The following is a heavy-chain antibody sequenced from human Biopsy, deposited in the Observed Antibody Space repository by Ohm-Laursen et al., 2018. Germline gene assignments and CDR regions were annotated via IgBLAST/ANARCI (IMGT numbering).Heavy chain of an antibody. J-gene: IGHJ6*02. CDR3: VRGVDYYDPYHYYALDV. D-gene: IGHD3-22*01. V-gene: IGHV4-34*01. CDR2: INHSGRT. CDR1: GESFNGYY. Sequence: GTLSLTCTVYGESFNGYYWSWIRQTPGKGLEWIGEINHSGRTNYNPSLKSRVTMSVDTSKNQFSLRLSSVTAADTAVYYCVRGVDYYDPYHYYALDVWGQGTTVTVSS.